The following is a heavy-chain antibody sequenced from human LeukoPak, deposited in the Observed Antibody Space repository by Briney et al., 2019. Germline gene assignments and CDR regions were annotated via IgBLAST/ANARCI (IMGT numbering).Heavy chain of an antibody. CDR1: GFTFSSYA. J-gene: IGHJ4*02. Sequence: GRSLRLSCAASGFTFSSYAMHWVRQAPGKGLEWVAVISYDGSNKYYADSVKGRFTISRDNSKNTLYLQMNSLRAEDTAVYYCARDLDPLGGYSSNWYGKFYWGQGTLVTVSS. D-gene: IGHD6-13*01. CDR3: ARDLDPLGGYSSNWYGKFY. CDR2: ISYDGSNK. V-gene: IGHV3-30*04.